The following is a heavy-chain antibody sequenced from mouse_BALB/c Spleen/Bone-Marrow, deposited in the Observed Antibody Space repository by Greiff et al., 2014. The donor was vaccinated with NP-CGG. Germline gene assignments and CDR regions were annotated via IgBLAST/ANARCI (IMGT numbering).Heavy chain of an antibody. J-gene: IGHJ3*01. D-gene: IGHD4-1*01. V-gene: IGHV2-6-7*01. CDR1: GFSLTGYG. CDR2: IWDDGSI. CDR3: ARAPSWDGGAWFAY. Sequence: VQLQQSGPGLVAPSQSLSITCTVSGFSLTGYGVNWVRQPPGKGLEWLGTIWDDGSIDYNSALKSRLSISKDNSKSQVFLKMNSLQTDDTARYYCARAPSWDGGAWFAYWGQGTLVTVSA.